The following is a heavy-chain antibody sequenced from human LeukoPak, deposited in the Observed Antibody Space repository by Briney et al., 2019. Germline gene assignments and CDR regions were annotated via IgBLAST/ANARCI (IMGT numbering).Heavy chain of an antibody. V-gene: IGHV4-34*01. CDR3: ARGQGLRFLEWVPRYYFDY. J-gene: IGHJ4*02. CDR2: INHSGST. Sequence: PSEILSLTCAVYGGSFSGYYWSWIRQPPGKGLEWIGEINHSGSTNYNPSLKSRVTISVDTSKNQFSLKLSSVTAADTAVYYCARGQGLRFLEWVPRYYFDYWGQGTLVTVSS. CDR1: GGSFSGYY. D-gene: IGHD3-3*01.